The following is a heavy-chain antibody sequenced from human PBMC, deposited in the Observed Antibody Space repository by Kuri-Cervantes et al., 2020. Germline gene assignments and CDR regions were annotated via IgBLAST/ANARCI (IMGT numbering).Heavy chain of an antibody. CDR3: AREYVGDSSSWYSYGMDV. D-gene: IGHD6-13*01. CDR2: IWYDGSNK. CDR1: GFTFSSYA. V-gene: IGHV3-33*08. J-gene: IGHJ6*02. Sequence: GESLKISCAASGFTFSSYAMHWVRQAPGKGLEWVAVIWYDGSNKYYADSVKGRFTISRDNSKNTLYLQMNSLRAEDTAVYYCAREYVGDSSSWYSYGMDVWGQGTTVTVSS.